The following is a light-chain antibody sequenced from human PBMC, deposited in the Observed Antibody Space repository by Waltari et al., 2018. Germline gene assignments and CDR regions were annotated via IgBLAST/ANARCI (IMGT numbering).Light chain of an antibody. CDR3: QQYHDLPPS. J-gene: IGKJ4*01. Sequence: DVQLTQSPSSLSASLGDRVTITCQTNKDISNYLNWYQQKQGKAPNLVISDASELETGAPSRFSGDGSATHLFLTIDNLQPEDVATYYCQQYHDLPPSFGGGTKVEIK. CDR2: DAS. CDR1: KDISNY. V-gene: IGKV1-33*01.